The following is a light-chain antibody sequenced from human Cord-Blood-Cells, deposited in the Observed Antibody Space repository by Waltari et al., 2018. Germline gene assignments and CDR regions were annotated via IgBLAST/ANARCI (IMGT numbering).Light chain of an antibody. CDR3: CSHAGSSTYV. J-gene: IGLJ1*01. CDR2: EVS. CDR1: SSDVGSYNL. Sequence: QSALTQSASVSGSPGQSITISCTGTSSDVGSYNLVSWYQQHPGKAPKLMIYEVSKRPSGVSNRFSGSKSGNTASLTISGLQAEDEADYYCCSHAGSSTYVFGTGTKVTVL. V-gene: IGLV2-23*02.